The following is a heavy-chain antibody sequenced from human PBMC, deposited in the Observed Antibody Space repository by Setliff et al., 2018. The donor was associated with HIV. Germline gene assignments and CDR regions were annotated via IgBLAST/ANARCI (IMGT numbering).Heavy chain of an antibody. J-gene: IGHJ4*02. Sequence: GASVKVSCKAPGGTFSTYGITWVRQAPGQGLEWMGMTIIGTPNYAQEFQGRVTITTDGAANTAYMQLRNLKFGDTATYYCARVVLAPGPPYFDYWGQGTLVTVS. CDR3: ARVVLAPGPPYFDY. V-gene: IGHV1-69*05. CDR2: MTIIGTP. D-gene: IGHD3-16*01. CDR1: GGTFSTYG.